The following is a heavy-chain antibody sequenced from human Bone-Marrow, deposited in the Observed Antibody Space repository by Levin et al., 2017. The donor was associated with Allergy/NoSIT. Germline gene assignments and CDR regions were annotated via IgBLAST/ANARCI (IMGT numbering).Heavy chain of an antibody. CDR3: ARDARAAAHVDAFDI. J-gene: IGHJ3*02. Sequence: NTSETLSLTCSVSGGAVSSTLYYWGWVRQPPGKGLEWIGSIHHSGITFYKPSLRSRVTLAVDTSENQFSLRLTSVTAADTAVYYCARDARAAAHVDAFDIWGQGTTVTVSS. D-gene: IGHD6-13*01. CDR2: IHHSGIT. V-gene: IGHV4-39*07. CDR1: GGAVSSTLYY.